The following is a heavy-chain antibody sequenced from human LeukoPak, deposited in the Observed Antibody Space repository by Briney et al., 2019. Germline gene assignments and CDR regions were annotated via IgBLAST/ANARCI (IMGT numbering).Heavy chain of an antibody. Sequence: GASVKVSCKASGYTFTSFHMHWVRQAPGQGLEWVGVINADGDKTTYAEKFRGRLTLTTDTSTTSVFMELSSLGSEDTAVYFCARPSRSSWFYYYGMDVWGPGTTVIVSS. D-gene: IGHD6-13*01. J-gene: IGHJ6*02. CDR1: GYTFTSFH. V-gene: IGHV1-46*01. CDR2: INADGDKT. CDR3: ARPSRSSWFYYYGMDV.